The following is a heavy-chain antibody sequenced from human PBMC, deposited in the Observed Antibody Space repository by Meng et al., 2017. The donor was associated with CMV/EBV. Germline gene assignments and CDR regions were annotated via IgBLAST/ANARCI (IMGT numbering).Heavy chain of an antibody. CDR3: ARIKTIFGVVITENYYYYGMDV. D-gene: IGHD3-3*01. CDR1: GFSLSNARMG. V-gene: IGHV2-26*01. Sequence: SGPTLVKPTETLTLTCTVSGFSLSNARMGVSWIRQPPGKALEWLAHIFSNDEKSYSTSLKSRLTISKDTSKSQVVLTMTNMDPVDTATYYCARIKTIFGVVITENYYYYGMDVWGQGNTVTVSS. CDR2: IFSNDEK. J-gene: IGHJ6*02.